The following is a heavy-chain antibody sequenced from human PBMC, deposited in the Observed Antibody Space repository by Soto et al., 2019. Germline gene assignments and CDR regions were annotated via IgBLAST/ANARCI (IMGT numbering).Heavy chain of an antibody. D-gene: IGHD1-1*01. CDR2: ISWNSGSI. V-gene: IGHV3-9*01. CDR1: GFAFDDYA. Sequence: GGSLRLSCAASGFAFDDYAMHWVRQAPGKGLEWVSGISWNSGSIGYADSVKGRFTISRDNAKNSLYLQMNSLRAEDTALYYCAKNWNDAFDIWGQGTMVTVSS. J-gene: IGHJ3*02. CDR3: AKNWNDAFDI.